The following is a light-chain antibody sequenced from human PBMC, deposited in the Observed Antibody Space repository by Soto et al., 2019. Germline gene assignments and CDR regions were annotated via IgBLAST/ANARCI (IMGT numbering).Light chain of an antibody. CDR3: TSWDDNLNALV. V-gene: IGLV1-36*01. CDR1: SSNIGNNA. Sequence: QSVLTQPPSVSEAPRQRVSISCSGSSSNIGNNAVNWYQQLPGKAPKLLIYYDDMLPSGVSDRFSGSKSGTSASLAISGLQFEDEGDYYCTSWDDNLNALVFGGGTKLTVL. CDR2: YDD. J-gene: IGLJ2*01.